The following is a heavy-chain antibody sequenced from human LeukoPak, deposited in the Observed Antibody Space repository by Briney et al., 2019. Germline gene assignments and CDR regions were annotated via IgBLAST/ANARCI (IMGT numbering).Heavy chain of an antibody. CDR1: GFTFSSYS. J-gene: IGHJ6*03. D-gene: IGHD1-26*01. V-gene: IGHV3-48*01. CDR3: ARDQGARPYYYYYYMDV. CDR2: ISRSSSTI. Sequence: GGSLRLSCAASGFTFSSYSMNWVRQAPGKGLEWVSYISRSSSTIYYADSVKGRFTISRDNAKNSLYLQMNSLRAEDTAVYYCARDQGARPYYYYYYMDVWGKGTTVTVSS.